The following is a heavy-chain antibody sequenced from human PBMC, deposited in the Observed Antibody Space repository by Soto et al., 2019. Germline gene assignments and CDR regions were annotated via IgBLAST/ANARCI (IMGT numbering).Heavy chain of an antibody. D-gene: IGHD6-13*01. V-gene: IGHV4-61*01. J-gene: IGHJ4*02. Sequence: SETLSLTCTVSGGSVSSGSYYWSWIRQPPGKGLEWIGYIYYSGSNNYNPSLKSRVTISVDTSKHQLSLRLSSVTAADTAVYYCARSIATPGTNIDYWGQGTLVTVSS. CDR3: ARSIATPGTNIDY. CDR1: GGSVSSGSYY. CDR2: IYYSGSN.